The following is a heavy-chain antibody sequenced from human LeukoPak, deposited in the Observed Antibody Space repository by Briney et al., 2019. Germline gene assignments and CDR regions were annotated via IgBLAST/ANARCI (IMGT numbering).Heavy chain of an antibody. CDR1: GVSISSYY. CDR3: AGGNFYDSSGHPYHIPY. Sequence: SETLSLTCTISGVSISSYYWSWIRQPPGKGLEWIGYIYYSENTNYNSSLKSRVTISEDTSKNQFSLNLTSVTAADTAVYYCAGGNFYDSSGHPYHIPYWGQGTLVAVPS. D-gene: IGHD3-22*01. CDR2: IYYSENT. V-gene: IGHV4-59*01. J-gene: IGHJ4*02.